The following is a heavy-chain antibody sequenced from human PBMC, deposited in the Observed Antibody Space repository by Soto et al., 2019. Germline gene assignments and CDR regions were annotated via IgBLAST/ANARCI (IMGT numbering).Heavy chain of an antibody. CDR1: EFTFDKYY. Sequence: GGSLRLSCAASEFTFDKYYMTWVRQAPGKGPEWVANIKPDGSEQYYVDSVKGRFTISRDNANNSLYLQMNSLRAEDTAVYFCARGDWNYYYGFDVWGQGTTVTVSS. V-gene: IGHV3-7*01. CDR3: ARGDWNYYYGFDV. J-gene: IGHJ6*02. CDR2: IKPDGSEQ. D-gene: IGHD1-1*01.